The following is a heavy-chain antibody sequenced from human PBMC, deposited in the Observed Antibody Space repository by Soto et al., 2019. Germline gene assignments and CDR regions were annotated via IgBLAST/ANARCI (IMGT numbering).Heavy chain of an antibody. CDR3: ARIAAAGMYYFDC. CDR1: GGTFSSYA. D-gene: IGHD6-13*01. CDR2: IIPIFGTA. Sequence: SVKVSCKASGGTFSSYAISWVLQAPGQGLEWMGGIIPIFGTANYAQKFQGRVTITADESTSTAYMELSSLRSEDTAVYYCARIAAAGMYYFDCWGQGTLVTVSS. V-gene: IGHV1-69*13. J-gene: IGHJ4*02.